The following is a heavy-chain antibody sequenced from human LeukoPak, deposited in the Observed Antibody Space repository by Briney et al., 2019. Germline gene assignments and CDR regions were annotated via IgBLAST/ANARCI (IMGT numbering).Heavy chain of an antibody. V-gene: IGHV3-30*03. CDR3: ASPAVYSSSWYYFDY. Sequence: GRSLRLSCAASGFTFSSFGMHWVRQAPGKGLEGVAVISYDGSSKYYADSVKGRFTISRDNSKNTLYLQMNSRRAEDTAVYYCASPAVYSSSWYYFDYWGQGTLVTVSS. J-gene: IGHJ4*02. CDR1: GFTFSSFG. CDR2: ISYDGSSK. D-gene: IGHD6-13*01.